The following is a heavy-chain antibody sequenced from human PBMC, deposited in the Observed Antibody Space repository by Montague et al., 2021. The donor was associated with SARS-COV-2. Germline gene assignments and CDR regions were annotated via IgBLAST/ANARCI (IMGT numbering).Heavy chain of an antibody. Sequence: SETLSLTCTVSGRSISSSSYYWGWIRQPPGKGLEWIGSIYYSGSTYYNPSLKSRVTISVDTSKNQFSLKLSSVTAADTAVYYCARKASRGITIFGVVTASHSFDYWGQGTLVTVSS. CDR2: IYYSGST. V-gene: IGHV4-39*01. J-gene: IGHJ4*02. D-gene: IGHD3-3*01. CDR3: ARKASRGITIFGVVTASHSFDY. CDR1: GRSISSSSYY.